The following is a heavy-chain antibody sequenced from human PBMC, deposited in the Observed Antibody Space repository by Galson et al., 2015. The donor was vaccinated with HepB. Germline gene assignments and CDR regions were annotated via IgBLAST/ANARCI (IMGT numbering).Heavy chain of an antibody. CDR2: ISSSGGNT. Sequence: SLRLSCAASGLTFSSSAMSWVRQAPGKGLEWVSTISSSGGNTYYADSVKGRFAVPRDNSKNTLYLQMSSLGAEDAAVYYCAKWSRGTTMVPLYSFDYWGQGTLVTVSS. CDR1: GLTFSSSA. J-gene: IGHJ4*02. V-gene: IGHV3-23*01. CDR3: AKWSRGTTMVPLYSFDY. D-gene: IGHD5-18*01.